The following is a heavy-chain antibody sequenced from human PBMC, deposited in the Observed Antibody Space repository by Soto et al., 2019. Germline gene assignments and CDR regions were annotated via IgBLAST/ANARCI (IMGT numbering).Heavy chain of an antibody. CDR2: INHNGST. CDR3: ARGYRRPPAHHYYAMDV. V-gene: IGHV4-34*01. D-gene: IGHD2-2*01. Sequence: SEALSLTCDGYSGSVSGYYWSWIRQPPGKGLEWIGEINHNGSTNYNPSLKSRVTISVDTSKNQFSLKLSAVTAADTAGYYFARGYRRPPAHHYYAMDVCCQVTTVT. CDR1: SGSVSGYY. J-gene: IGHJ6*02.